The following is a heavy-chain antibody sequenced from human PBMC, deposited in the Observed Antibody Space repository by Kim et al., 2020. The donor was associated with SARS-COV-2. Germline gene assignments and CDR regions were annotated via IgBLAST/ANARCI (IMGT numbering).Heavy chain of an antibody. D-gene: IGHD2-2*01. CDR2: INPNSGDV. CDR1: GYTFTGYY. CDR3: ARESGAHCSATRFCAPPAPYYYGMDV. J-gene: IGHJ6*02. Sequence: ASVKVSCKASGYTFTGYYIHWVRQAPGQGLEWMGWINPNSGDVKYAQKFQGRVTLSRDTSTTTAYMDLSRLRSDDTAIYYCARESGAHCSATRFCAPPAPYYYGMDVWGQGTTVTVSS. V-gene: IGHV1-2*02.